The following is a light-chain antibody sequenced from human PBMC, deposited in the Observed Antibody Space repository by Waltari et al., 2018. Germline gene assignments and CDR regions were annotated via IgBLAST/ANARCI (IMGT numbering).Light chain of an antibody. Sequence: EIVLTQSPGTLSLSPGERATLSCRASPTISSNYLAWYQQKPGQAPRLLIYGISNSATGIPDRFSGSGSGTDFTLTISRLEPEDFAVYYCQQYDSSPLSFGGGTKVEIK. CDR3: QQYDSSPLS. CDR2: GIS. V-gene: IGKV3-20*01. J-gene: IGKJ4*01. CDR1: PTISSNY.